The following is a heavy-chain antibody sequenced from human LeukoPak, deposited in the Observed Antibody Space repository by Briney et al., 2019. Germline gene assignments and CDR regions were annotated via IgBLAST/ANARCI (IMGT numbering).Heavy chain of an antibody. CDR1: GGSFSGYY. J-gene: IGHJ4*02. Sequence: SETLSLTCAVYGGSFSGYYWSWICQPPGKGLEWIGEINHSGSTNYNPSLKSRVTISVDTSKNQFSLKLSSVTAADTAVYYCARVGGASWGPALDFDYWGQGTLVTVSS. CDR3: ARVGGASWGPALDFDY. D-gene: IGHD3-16*01. V-gene: IGHV4-34*01. CDR2: INHSGST.